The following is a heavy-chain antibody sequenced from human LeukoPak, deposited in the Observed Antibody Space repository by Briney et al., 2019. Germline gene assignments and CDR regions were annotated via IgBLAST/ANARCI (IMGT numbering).Heavy chain of an antibody. D-gene: IGHD3-3*01. CDR1: GYTFTSYY. Sequence: GASVKVSCKASGYTFTSYYMHWVRQAPGQGLEWLGIINPSDGSTTYAQKFQGRVTMTRDTYTSTVYMELSSLRSEDTAVYYCARVLDRWSGYFDYWGQGTLVTVSS. CDR3: ARVLDRWSGYFDY. V-gene: IGHV1-46*01. CDR2: INPSDGST. J-gene: IGHJ4*02.